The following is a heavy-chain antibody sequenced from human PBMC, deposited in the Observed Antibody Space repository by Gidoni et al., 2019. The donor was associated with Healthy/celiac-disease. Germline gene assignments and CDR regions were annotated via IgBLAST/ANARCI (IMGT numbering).Heavy chain of an antibody. J-gene: IGHJ6*03. D-gene: IGHD2-15*01. CDR2: SRSKAYGGTT. Sequence: EVQLVESGGGLVQPGRSLRLSCTASGFTFGGYAMSWFRQAPGKGLEWVGFSRSKAYGGTTEYAASVKGRFTISRDDSKSIAYLQMNSLKTEDTAVYYCTRVGVVGYYYYMEVWGKGTTVTVSS. V-gene: IGHV3-49*03. CDR1: GFTFGGYA. CDR3: TRVGVVGYYYYMEV.